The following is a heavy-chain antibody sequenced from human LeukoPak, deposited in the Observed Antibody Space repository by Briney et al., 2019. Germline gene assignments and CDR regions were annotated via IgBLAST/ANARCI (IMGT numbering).Heavy chain of an antibody. CDR2: IYYSGST. V-gene: IGHV4-59*08. D-gene: IGHD3-10*01. J-gene: IGHJ2*01. CDR1: GGSISSYY. CDR3: ARYRVRGVISYWYFDL. Sequence: PSGTLSLTCTVSGGSISSYYWSWIRQPPGKGLEWIGYIYYSGSTNYNPSLKSRVTISVDTSKNQFSLKLSSVTAADTAVYYCARYRVRGVISYWYFDLWGRGTLVTVSS.